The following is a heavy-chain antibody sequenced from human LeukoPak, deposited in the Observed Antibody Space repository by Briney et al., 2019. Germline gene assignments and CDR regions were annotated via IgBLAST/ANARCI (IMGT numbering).Heavy chain of an antibody. CDR1: GGTFSSYA. CDR2: IIPIFGTA. Sequence: SVKVSCKASGGTFSSYAISWVRQAPGQGLEWMGGIIPIFGTANYAQKFQGRATITADKSTSTAYMELSSLRSEDTAVYYCARHYDYVWGGIDYWGQGTLVTVSS. D-gene: IGHD3-16*01. CDR3: ARHYDYVWGGIDY. J-gene: IGHJ4*02. V-gene: IGHV1-69*06.